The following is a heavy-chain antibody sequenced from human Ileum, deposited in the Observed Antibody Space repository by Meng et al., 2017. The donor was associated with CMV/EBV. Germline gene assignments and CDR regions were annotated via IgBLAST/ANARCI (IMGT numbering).Heavy chain of an antibody. CDR2: INHRGST. V-gene: IGHV4-34*01. D-gene: IGHD3-3*01. J-gene: IGHJ4*02. CDR3: ARAARFLVVMFDY. CDR1: GGSFSGYD. Sequence: CGVNGGSFSGYDWTWIRQPPGKGLEWIGEINHRGSTNYNSSLKSRVTISVDTSKNQFSLKLSSVTAADTAVYYCARAARFLVVMFDYWGQGILVTVSS.